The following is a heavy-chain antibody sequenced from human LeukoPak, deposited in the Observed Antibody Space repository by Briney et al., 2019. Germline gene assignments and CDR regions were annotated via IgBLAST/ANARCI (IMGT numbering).Heavy chain of an antibody. Sequence: ASVKVSCKASGGTFSSYAISWVRQAPGQGLEWMGGIIPIFGTANYAQKFQGRVTITTDESTSTAYMELSSLRSEDTAVYYCARGLRSPYYYYYMDVWGKGTTVTVSS. CDR3: ARGLRSPYYYYYMDV. V-gene: IGHV1-69*05. J-gene: IGHJ6*03. CDR1: GGTFSSYA. D-gene: IGHD4-17*01. CDR2: IIPIFGTA.